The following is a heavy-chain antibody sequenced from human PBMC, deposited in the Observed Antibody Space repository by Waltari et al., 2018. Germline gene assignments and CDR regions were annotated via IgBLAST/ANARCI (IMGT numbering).Heavy chain of an antibody. CDR1: GDSISSSSYY. Sequence: QLQLQESGPGLVKASETLSLTCTVSGDSISSSSYYWGWVRQPPGKGLEWIGNRYYSGSTYYNPSLRSRVTISGDTSKSQFSLKLSSVTAADTSMYYCVRHARTTSGGKHFDHWGQGMLVTVSP. J-gene: IGHJ4*02. CDR2: RYYSGST. V-gene: IGHV4-39*01. CDR3: VRHARTTSGGKHFDH. D-gene: IGHD2-15*01.